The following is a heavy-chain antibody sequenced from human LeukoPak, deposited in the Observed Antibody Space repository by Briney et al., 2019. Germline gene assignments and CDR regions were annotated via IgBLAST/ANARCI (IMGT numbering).Heavy chain of an antibody. D-gene: IGHD3-16*02. J-gene: IGHJ4*02. CDR3: ARYIWGSYPTFEDY. Sequence: SETLSLTCTVSGGSISSYYWSWIRQPPGKGLEWIGYISYSGSTNYNPSLKSRVTISVDTSKNQFSLKLSSVTAADTAVYYCARYIWGSYPTFEDYWGQGTLVAVSS. CDR1: GGSISSYY. CDR2: ISYSGST. V-gene: IGHV4-59*01.